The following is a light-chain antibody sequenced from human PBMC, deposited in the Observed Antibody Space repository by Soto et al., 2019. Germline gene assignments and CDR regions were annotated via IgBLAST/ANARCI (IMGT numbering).Light chain of an antibody. CDR3: LQDYDFPYT. CDR2: AES. CDR1: QDIRVD. V-gene: IGKV1-6*01. J-gene: IGKJ2*01. Sequence: AIQMTQSPPSLSASVGDRVIITCRASQDIRVDVGWLQQRPGHAPNLLIYAESTLHTVVPSTFTGSGSGTDFTLTINDLQREDVATYFCLQDYDFPYTFRQGTKLEI.